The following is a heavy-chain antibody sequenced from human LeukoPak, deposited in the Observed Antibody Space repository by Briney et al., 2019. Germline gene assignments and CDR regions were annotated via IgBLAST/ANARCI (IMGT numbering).Heavy chain of an antibody. CDR1: GYTFTSYD. CDR3: AGSRVRGVITGVYYYYGMDV. CDR2: MNPNSGNT. J-gene: IGHJ6*02. Sequence: ASVKVSCKASGYTFTSYDINWVRQATGQGLEWMGWMNPNSGNTGYAQKFRGRVTMTRNTSISTAYMELSSLRSEDTAVYYCAGSRVRGVITGVYYYYGMDVWGQGTTVTVSS. D-gene: IGHD3-10*01. V-gene: IGHV1-8*01.